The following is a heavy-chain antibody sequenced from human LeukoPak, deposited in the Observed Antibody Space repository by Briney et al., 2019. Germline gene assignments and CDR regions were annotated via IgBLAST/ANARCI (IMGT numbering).Heavy chain of an antibody. V-gene: IGHV3-23*01. Sequence: GGSLRLSCAASGFNFRNYGMSWVRQAPGKGLEWVSYISSSGGTIYYGDSVKGRITISRDNSKNTLYLQMNSLRAEDTAVYYCAKDLEDYYDSSGYEPVLFDIWGQGTMVTVSS. CDR1: GFNFRNYG. CDR2: ISSSGGTI. D-gene: IGHD3-22*01. J-gene: IGHJ3*02. CDR3: AKDLEDYYDSSGYEPVLFDI.